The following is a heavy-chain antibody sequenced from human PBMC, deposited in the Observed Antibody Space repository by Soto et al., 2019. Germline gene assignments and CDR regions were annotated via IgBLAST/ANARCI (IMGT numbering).Heavy chain of an antibody. CDR3: ARAVAAPHYFDY. CDR2: IYISGSP. J-gene: IGHJ4*02. D-gene: IGHD6-19*01. CDR1: GGSISNYY. Sequence: LSLTCTVSGGSISNYYWSWIRQPAGKGLEWIGRIYISGSPAYNSSLKSRVTMSVDSSKNQFSLKLSSVTAADTAIYYCARAVAAPHYFDYWGQGTPVTVSP. V-gene: IGHV4-4*07.